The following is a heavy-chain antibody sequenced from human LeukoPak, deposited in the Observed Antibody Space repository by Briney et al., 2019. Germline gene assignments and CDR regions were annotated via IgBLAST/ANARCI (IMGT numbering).Heavy chain of an antibody. D-gene: IGHD3-9*01. CDR3: AKAEGYDILTGLDY. Sequence: GGSLRLSCATPGFTFSSYAMSWVRQAPGKGLEWVSGIVASGVSASYANSVKGRFTISRDNSKNPRYLQMNSLRTEDTAVYYCAKAEGYDILTGLDYWGQGTLVTVSS. CDR1: GFTFSSYA. CDR2: IVASGVSA. V-gene: IGHV3-23*01. J-gene: IGHJ4*02.